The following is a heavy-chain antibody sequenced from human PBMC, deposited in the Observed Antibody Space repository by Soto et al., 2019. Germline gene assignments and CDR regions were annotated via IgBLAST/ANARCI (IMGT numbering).Heavy chain of an antibody. V-gene: IGHV4-59*12. CDR3: ATVPPRIVVVLAEFPT. CDR2: ISYGGST. CDR1: GGSFSPNC. J-gene: IGHJ4*02. Sequence: SETLSLTCSVSGGSFSPNCWTWIRQPPGKGLEWIGYISYGGSTNYNPSLKSRVTISLETSKSQLSLKLTSVTAADTAVYYCATVPPRIVVVLAEFPTWGQGTLVTVSS. D-gene: IGHD2-21*01.